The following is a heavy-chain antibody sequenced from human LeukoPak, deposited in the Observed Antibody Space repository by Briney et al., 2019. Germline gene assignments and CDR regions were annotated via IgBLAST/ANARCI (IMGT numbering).Heavy chain of an antibody. D-gene: IGHD4-11*01. CDR1: GFTFSSYW. CDR2: IKGKTDGGAT. J-gene: IGHJ4*02. V-gene: IGHV3-15*01. Sequence: GGSLRLSCAASGFTFSSYWMNWVRQGPGKGLEWVGRIKGKTDGGATDYAAPVKGRFTLSRDDSKNTVFLQMSTLKTEDTGVYYCTTIKSSLTRIYWGRGTLVTVSS. CDR3: TTIKSSLTRIY.